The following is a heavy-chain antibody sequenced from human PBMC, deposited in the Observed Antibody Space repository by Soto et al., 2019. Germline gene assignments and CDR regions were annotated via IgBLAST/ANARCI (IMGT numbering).Heavy chain of an antibody. Sequence: SQTLSLTCAISGDSVSSNTATWDWIRQSPSRGLEWLGRTYYRSKWYVDYAVSVKSRITINPDTSKNQFSLQLNSVTPEDTAVYYCARDSPGYGDYVLFDYWGQGTLVTVSS. CDR2: TYYRSKWYV. J-gene: IGHJ4*02. CDR3: ARDSPGYGDYVLFDY. CDR1: GDSVSSNTAT. D-gene: IGHD4-17*01. V-gene: IGHV6-1*01.